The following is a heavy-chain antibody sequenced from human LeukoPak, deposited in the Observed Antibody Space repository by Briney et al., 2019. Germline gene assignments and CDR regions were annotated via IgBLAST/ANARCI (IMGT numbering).Heavy chain of an antibody. D-gene: IGHD6-6*01. Sequence: GESLKISCKGSGYSLTSYWIGWVRQMPGKGLEWMGIMYPPDSDTRYSPSFQGQVTISADKSINTAYLQWSSLKASDTAMYYCARRPYISSSWGAFDIWGQGTMVTVSS. J-gene: IGHJ3*02. CDR1: GYSLTSYW. CDR2: MYPPDSDT. CDR3: ARRPYISSSWGAFDI. V-gene: IGHV5-51*01.